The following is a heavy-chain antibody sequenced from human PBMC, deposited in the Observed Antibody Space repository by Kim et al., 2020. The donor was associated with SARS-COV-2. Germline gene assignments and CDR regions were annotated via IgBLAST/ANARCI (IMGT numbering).Heavy chain of an antibody. V-gene: IGHV4-34*01. CDR3: ARRYCSSTSCYGMKRQID. D-gene: IGHD2-2*01. Sequence: SETLSLTCAVYGGSFSGYYWSWIRQPPGKGLEWIGEINHSGSTNYNPPLKSRVTISVDTSKNQFSLKLSSVTAADTAVYYCARRYCSSTSCYGMKRQID. CDR2: INHSGST. J-gene: IGHJ4*01. CDR1: GGSFSGYY.